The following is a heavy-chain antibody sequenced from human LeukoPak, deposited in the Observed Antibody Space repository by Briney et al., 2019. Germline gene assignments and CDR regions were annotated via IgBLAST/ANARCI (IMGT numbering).Heavy chain of an antibody. Sequence: GGSLRLSCAASGFTFDEYAMHWVRQAPGEGLGWVSGISWDSGSIGYADSVKGRFTISRDNAKNSLYLQMNSLRAEDTALYYCARGARYDSRYYFDYWGQGTLVTVSS. V-gene: IGHV3-9*01. CDR1: GFTFDEYA. CDR2: ISWDSGSI. D-gene: IGHD3-22*01. J-gene: IGHJ4*02. CDR3: ARGARYDSRYYFDY.